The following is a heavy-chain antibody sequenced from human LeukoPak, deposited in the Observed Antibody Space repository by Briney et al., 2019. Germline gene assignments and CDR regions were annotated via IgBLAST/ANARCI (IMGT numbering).Heavy chain of an antibody. Sequence: SETLSLTCTVSGGSISSSSYYWGWIRQPPGKGLERIGSIYYSGSTYYNPSLKSRVTISVDTSKNQFSLKLSSVTAADTAVYYCARRSADYYYYGMDVWGQGTTVTVSS. CDR1: GGSISSSSYY. V-gene: IGHV4-39*01. J-gene: IGHJ6*02. CDR2: IYYSGST. CDR3: ARRSADYYYYGMDV.